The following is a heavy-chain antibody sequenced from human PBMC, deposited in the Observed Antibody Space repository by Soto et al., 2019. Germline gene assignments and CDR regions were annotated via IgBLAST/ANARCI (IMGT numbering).Heavy chain of an antibody. V-gene: IGHV4-31*03. CDR3: ARDLQYSRLFYCMDV. J-gene: IGHJ6*04. CDR2: IYYSGST. Sequence: QVQLQESGPGLVKPSQTLSLTCTVSGGSISSGGYYWSWIRQHPGKGLEWIGYIYYSGSTYYNPSLKSRVTISVDPSKNQFSLKLSAVTAADTAVYDCARDLQYSRLFYCMDVWGKGTTVTVSS. D-gene: IGHD6-13*01. CDR1: GGSISSGGYY.